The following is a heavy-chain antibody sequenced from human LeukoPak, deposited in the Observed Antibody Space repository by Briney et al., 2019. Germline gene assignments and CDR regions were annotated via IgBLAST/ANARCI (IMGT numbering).Heavy chain of an antibody. D-gene: IGHD2-15*01. Sequence: SETLSLTCTVSGASIRSGDYYWSWIRQPPGKGLEWIVYIYDSGSTYYNPSLKSRITISVDTSENRFSLKLSSVTATDTAVYYCARDCSGGSCYGAFDIWGQGTMVTVSS. J-gene: IGHJ3*02. CDR2: IYDSGST. CDR1: GASIRSGDYY. CDR3: ARDCSGGSCYGAFDI. V-gene: IGHV4-30-4*01.